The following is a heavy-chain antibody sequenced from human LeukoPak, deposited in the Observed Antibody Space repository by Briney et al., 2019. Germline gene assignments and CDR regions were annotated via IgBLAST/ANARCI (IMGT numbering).Heavy chain of an antibody. V-gene: IGHV3-30*02. Sequence: GGTLRLSCAASGFSFSSHGMSWVRQAPGKGLEWVAFINSNENIKWYADSVKGRFTISRDNSKNTLYLQMNSLGVEDTAVYYCAKDSTWAADYWGQGTLVSVSS. CDR2: INSNENIK. CDR3: AKDSTWAADY. D-gene: IGHD5/OR15-5a*01. J-gene: IGHJ4*02. CDR1: GFSFSSHG.